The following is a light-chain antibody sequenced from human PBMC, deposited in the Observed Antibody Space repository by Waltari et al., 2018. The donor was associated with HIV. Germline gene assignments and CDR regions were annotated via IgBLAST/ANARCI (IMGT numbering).Light chain of an antibody. CDR2: DAM. Sequence: QSALSQPRSVSGSPGQSITISCTGTSSDVGSYNYFSWYQHHPGKAPKLMIYDAMKRPSGVPDRFSGSKSGNTASLTISGLHVEDEADYYCCSSAGRYTFVFGTGTKVTVL. CDR1: SSDVGSYNY. J-gene: IGLJ1*01. CDR3: CSSAGRYTFV. V-gene: IGLV2-11*01.